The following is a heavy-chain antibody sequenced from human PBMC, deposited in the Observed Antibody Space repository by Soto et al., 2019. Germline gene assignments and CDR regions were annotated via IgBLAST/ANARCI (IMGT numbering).Heavy chain of an antibody. D-gene: IGHD3-3*01. J-gene: IGHJ4*02. Sequence: ASVKVSCKASGGTFSSYAISWVRQAPGQGLEWMGRIIPILGIANYEQKFQGRVTITADKSTSTAYMELSSLRSEDTAVYYWARLAVPEYDFWSGYYIDYWGQGTLVTVSS. CDR3: ARLAVPEYDFWSGYYIDY. CDR2: IIPILGIA. V-gene: IGHV1-69*10. CDR1: GGTFSSYA.